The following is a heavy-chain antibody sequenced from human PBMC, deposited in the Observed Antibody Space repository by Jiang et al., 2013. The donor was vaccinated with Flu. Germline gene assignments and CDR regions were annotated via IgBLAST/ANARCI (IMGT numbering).Heavy chain of an antibody. V-gene: IGHV4-30-2*01. Sequence: TCTVSGGSISSDTDSWTWIRQPPGKGLEWIGYIYQTGSTYYNPSLKSRVTISMDMSKNQFSLNLKSVTAADTAVYYCARGCCNSGTSNWFDRWGQGTLVTVSS. J-gene: IGHJ5*02. CDR2: IYQTGST. CDR1: GGSISSDTDS. D-gene: IGHD3-10*01. CDR3: ARGCCNSGTSNWFDR.